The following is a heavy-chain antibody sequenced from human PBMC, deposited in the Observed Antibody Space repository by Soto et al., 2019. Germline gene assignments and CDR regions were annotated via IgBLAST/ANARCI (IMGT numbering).Heavy chain of an antibody. V-gene: IGHV4-39*01. CDR1: GGSISSGDYY. D-gene: IGHD2-15*01. Sequence: SETLSLTCTVSGGSISSGDYYWSWIRQPPGKGLEWIGSIYYSVSTYYNPSLKSRVTISVDTSKNQFSLKLSSVTAADTAVYYCARHYGGNCFDYWGQGTLVTVSS. CDR2: IYYSVST. J-gene: IGHJ4*02. CDR3: ARHYGGNCFDY.